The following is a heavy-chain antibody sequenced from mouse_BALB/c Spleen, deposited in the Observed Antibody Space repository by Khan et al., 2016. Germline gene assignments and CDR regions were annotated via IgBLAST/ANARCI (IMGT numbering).Heavy chain of an antibody. V-gene: IGHV1-9*01. CDR1: GYTFSSYW. CDR3: ARSRLYFDY. Sequence: QVQLKESGAELMKPGASVKISCKATGYTFSSYWIEWVKQRPGHGLEWIGEILPGSDSTNYDEKFKGKATFTADTSFNTAYMQLSSLTSEDSAVYYCARSRLYFDYWGQGTTLTVSS. J-gene: IGHJ2*01. CDR2: ILPGSDST. D-gene: IGHD3-2*02.